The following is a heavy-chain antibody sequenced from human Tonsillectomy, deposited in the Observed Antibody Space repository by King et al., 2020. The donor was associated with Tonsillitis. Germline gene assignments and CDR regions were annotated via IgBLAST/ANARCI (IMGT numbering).Heavy chain of an antibody. CDR1: GGSISSSSYY. D-gene: IGHD3-16*01. J-gene: IGHJ4*02. Sequence: VQLQESGPGLVKPSETLSLTCTVSGGSISSSSYYWGWIRQPPGKGLEWIGTIYYSGRTYYNPSLKSRVTISVDTSKNQFSLKLSSVTPADTAVYYCERHSPFDYDYDYWGQGTLVTVSS. CDR2: IYYSGRT. CDR3: ERHSPFDYDYDY. V-gene: IGHV4-39*01.